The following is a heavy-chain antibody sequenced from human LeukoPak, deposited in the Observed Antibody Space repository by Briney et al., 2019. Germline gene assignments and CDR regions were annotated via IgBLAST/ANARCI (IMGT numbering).Heavy chain of an antibody. V-gene: IGHV4-59*01. CDR3: ARDLSTGTTVYWFDP. J-gene: IGHJ5*02. D-gene: IGHD1-1*01. Sequence: SETLPLTCTVSGGSIGNYYWSWIRQTPGKGLQWIGYIHDSGYSNSNPSLKSRVTMSLDTSKNQFSLKLTSVTAADTAVYYCARDLSTGTTVYWFDPWGQGTLVTVSS. CDR1: GGSIGNYY. CDR2: IHDSGYS.